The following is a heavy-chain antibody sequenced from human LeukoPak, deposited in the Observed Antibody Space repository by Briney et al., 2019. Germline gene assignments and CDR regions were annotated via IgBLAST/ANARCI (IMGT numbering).Heavy chain of an antibody. D-gene: IGHD6-6*01. CDR2: IYHSGST. CDR3: ARGSIAAHYGMDV. Sequence: PSETLSLTCAVSGGSISSGGYSRGWIRQPPGKGLEWIGYIYHSGSTYYNPSLKSRVTISVDRSKNQFSLKLSSVTAADTAVYYCARGSIAAHYGMDVWGQGTTVTVSS. J-gene: IGHJ6*02. CDR1: GGSISSGGYS. V-gene: IGHV4-30-2*01.